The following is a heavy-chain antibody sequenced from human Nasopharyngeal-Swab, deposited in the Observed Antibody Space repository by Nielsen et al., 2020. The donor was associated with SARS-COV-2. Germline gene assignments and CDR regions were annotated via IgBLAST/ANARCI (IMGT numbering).Heavy chain of an antibody. V-gene: IGHV6-1*01. J-gene: IGHJ6*03. CDR3: ARAHYYDILTGYFLPGMGVMDV. CDR2: TYYRSKWYN. D-gene: IGHD3-9*01. Sequence: WIRQSPSRGLEWLGRTYYRSKWYNDYAVSVKSRITINPDTSKNQFSLKLSSVTAADTAVYYCARAHYYDILTGYFLPGMGVMDVWGKGTTVTVSS.